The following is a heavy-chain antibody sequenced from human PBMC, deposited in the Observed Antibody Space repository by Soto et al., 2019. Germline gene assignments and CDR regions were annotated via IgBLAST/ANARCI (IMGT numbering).Heavy chain of an antibody. CDR3: ARDVPDYYYDGSGYSPDY. D-gene: IGHD3-22*01. Sequence: GGSLRLSCAASGFTFSSYSMNWVRQAPGKGLEWVSSISSSSSYIYYADSVKGRFTISRDNAKNSLYLQMNSLRAEDTAVYYCARDVPDYYYDGSGYSPDYWGQGTLVTVSS. CDR1: GFTFSSYS. V-gene: IGHV3-21*01. CDR2: ISSSSSYI. J-gene: IGHJ4*02.